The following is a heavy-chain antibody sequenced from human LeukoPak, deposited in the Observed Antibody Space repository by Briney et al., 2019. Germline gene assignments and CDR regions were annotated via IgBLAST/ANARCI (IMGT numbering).Heavy chain of an antibody. D-gene: IGHD6-13*01. CDR1: GGSISSYY. CDR3: ARGVRGQQLVYFYYYYMDV. J-gene: IGHJ6*03. V-gene: IGHV4-4*07. Sequence: PSGTLSLTCTVSGGSISSYYWSWIRQPAGKGLEWIGRIYTSGSTNYNPSLKSRVTISVDTSKKQSSLKLSSVTAADTAVYYCARGVRGQQLVYFYYYYMDVWGKGTTVTVSS. CDR2: IYTSGST.